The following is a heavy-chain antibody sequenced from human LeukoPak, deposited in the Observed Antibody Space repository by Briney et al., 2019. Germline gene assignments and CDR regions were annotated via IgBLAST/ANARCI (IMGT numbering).Heavy chain of an antibody. CDR2: IYPGDSDT. V-gene: IGHV5-51*01. D-gene: IGHD3-22*01. Sequence: GESLKISCKGSGYSFTSYWIGWVRQMPGKGLEWMGIIYPGDSDTRYSPSFQGQVTISADKSISTAYLQWSSLKASGTAMYYCARPTYYYDSSGYYYIDYWGQGTLVTVSS. J-gene: IGHJ4*02. CDR3: ARPTYYYDSSGYYYIDY. CDR1: GYSFTSYW.